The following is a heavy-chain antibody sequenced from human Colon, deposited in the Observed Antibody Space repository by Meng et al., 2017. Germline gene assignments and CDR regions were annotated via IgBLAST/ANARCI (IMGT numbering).Heavy chain of an antibody. CDR1: GFTFSSSW. CDR2: IKCDGSEK. V-gene: IGHV3-52*01. CDR3: VRALKDYHANTY. J-gene: IGHJ4*02. Sequence: GGSLRLSCAASGFTFSSSWMHWVCQAPEKGLEWVADIKCDGSEKNYVDSVKGRLTISRDNAKKSLYLQVNSLRAEDTAVYYCVRALKDYHANTYWGQGMLVTVSS. D-gene: IGHD4/OR15-4a*01.